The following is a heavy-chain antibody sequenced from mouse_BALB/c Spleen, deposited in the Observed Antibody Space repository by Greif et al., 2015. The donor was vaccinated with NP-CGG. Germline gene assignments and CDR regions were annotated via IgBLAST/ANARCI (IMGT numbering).Heavy chain of an antibody. J-gene: IGHJ1*01. CDR2: SRNKANDYTT. Sequence: EVQGVESGGGLVQPGGSLRLSCATSGFTFSDFYMEWVRQPPGKRLEWIAASRNKANDYTTEYSASVKGRFIVSRDTSQSILYLQMNALRAEDTAIYYCAREGNYWYFDVWGAGTTVTVSS. V-gene: IGHV7-1*02. CDR3: AREGNYWYFDV. D-gene: IGHD2-1*01. CDR1: GFTFSDFY.